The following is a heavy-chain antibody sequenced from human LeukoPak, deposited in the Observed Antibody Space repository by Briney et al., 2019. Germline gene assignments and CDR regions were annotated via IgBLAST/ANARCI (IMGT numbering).Heavy chain of an antibody. CDR3: ARNFDS. V-gene: IGHV3-48*01. CDR2: ITSSSSTI. J-gene: IGHJ4*02. D-gene: IGHD2/OR15-2a*01. Sequence: PGGSLRLSCAASGFTFTSYTMNWVRQAPGKGLEWVSYITSSSSTIYYADSVKGRFTMSRDNAENSLYLQMNSLRAEDTAVHYCARNFDSWGQGTLVTVSS. CDR1: GFTFTSYT.